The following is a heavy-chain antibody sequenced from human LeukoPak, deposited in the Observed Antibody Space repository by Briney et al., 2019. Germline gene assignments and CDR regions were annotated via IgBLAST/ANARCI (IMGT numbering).Heavy chain of an antibody. D-gene: IGHD3-9*01. Sequence: SETLSLTCAVYGGSFSGYYWSWIRQPPGKGLEWIGEINHSGSTNYNPSLKSRVTISVDTSKNQFSLKLSSVTAADTAVYYCARDALRFFDWPNPGDVWGKGTTVTVSS. J-gene: IGHJ6*04. V-gene: IGHV4-34*01. CDR1: GGSFSGYY. CDR2: INHSGST. CDR3: ARDALRFFDWPNPGDV.